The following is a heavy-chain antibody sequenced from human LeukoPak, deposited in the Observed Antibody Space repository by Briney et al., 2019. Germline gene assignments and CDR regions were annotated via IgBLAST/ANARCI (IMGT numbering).Heavy chain of an antibody. CDR3: ARDLPYYEKRLPKNWYFDL. CDR2: ISYDGSNK. J-gene: IGHJ2*01. Sequence: GGSLRLSCAASGFTFSSYGMHWVRQAPGKGLEWVAVISYDGSNKYYADSVKGRFTISRDNAKNSLYLQMNSLRAEHTAVYYCARDLPYYEKRLPKNWYFDLWGRGTLVTVSS. CDR1: GFTFSSYG. D-gene: IGHD3-22*01. V-gene: IGHV3-30*03.